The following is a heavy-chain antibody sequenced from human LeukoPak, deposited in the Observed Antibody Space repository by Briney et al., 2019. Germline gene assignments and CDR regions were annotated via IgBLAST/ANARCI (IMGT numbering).Heavy chain of an antibody. Sequence: GGSLRLSCTASGFNFASYAMKWVRQAPGKGLESVSAISGDGRSTYYAGSVKGRFTISRDNSRYTLSLQMSSLRADDTAMYYCAKDMARSRLTSCDYWGQGTLVTVSS. V-gene: IGHV3-23*01. J-gene: IGHJ4*02. CDR1: GFNFASYA. CDR2: ISGDGRST. D-gene: IGHD2-2*01. CDR3: AKDMARSRLTSCDY.